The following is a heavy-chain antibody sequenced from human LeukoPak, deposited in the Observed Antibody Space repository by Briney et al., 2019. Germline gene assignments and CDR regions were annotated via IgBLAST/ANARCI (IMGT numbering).Heavy chain of an antibody. CDR3: AKNTPAGVVVPAAYFDY. CDR1: GFTFSSYG. V-gene: IGHV3-30*18. CDR2: ISYNGSSK. D-gene: IGHD2-2*01. Sequence: PGGSLRLSCAASGFTFSSYGMHWVRQAPGKGLEWVAIISYNGSSKYYADSVKGRFTISRDNSKNTLYLQMNSLRPEDTAVYYCAKNTPAGVVVPAAYFDYWGQGTLVTVSS. J-gene: IGHJ4*02.